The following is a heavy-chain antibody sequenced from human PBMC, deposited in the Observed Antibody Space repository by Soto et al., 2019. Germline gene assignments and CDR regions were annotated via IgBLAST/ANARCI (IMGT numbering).Heavy chain of an antibody. CDR3: ARDRYSSSWYGGYYYYYGMDV. D-gene: IGHD6-13*01. Sequence: GGSLRLSCAASGFTFSSYDMHWVGQSTGKGLEWVSAIGTAGDTYYPGSVKGRFTISRENAKNSLYLQMNSLRAGDTAVYYCARDRYSSSWYGGYYYYYGMDVWGQGTTVTVSS. J-gene: IGHJ6*02. CDR1: GFTFSSYD. V-gene: IGHV3-13*01. CDR2: IGTAGDT.